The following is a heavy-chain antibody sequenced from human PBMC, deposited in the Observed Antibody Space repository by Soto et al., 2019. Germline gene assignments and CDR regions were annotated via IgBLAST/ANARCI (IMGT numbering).Heavy chain of an antibody. CDR3: ARGGTDYYDNSGYPDH. J-gene: IGHJ4*02. CDR1: GFTFSSYA. V-gene: IGHV3-30-3*01. CDR2: ISFDGSNK. D-gene: IGHD3-22*01. Sequence: QVQLVESGGGVVQPGRSLRLSCAASGFTFSSYAMHWVRQAPGKGLEWVAVISFDGSNKYYADSVKGRFTISRDNSKNTLYLQLNSLRAEDTAVYYCARGGTDYYDNSGYPDHWGQGTLVTVSS.